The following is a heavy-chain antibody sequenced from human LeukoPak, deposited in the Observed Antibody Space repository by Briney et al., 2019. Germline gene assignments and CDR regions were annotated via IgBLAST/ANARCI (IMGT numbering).Heavy chain of an antibody. CDR3: ARGYSSRAGTTDCCPLDY. J-gene: IGHJ4*02. CDR1: GFTFSSYG. CDR2: ISYDGSNK. D-gene: IGHD2-21*02. Sequence: RGSLRLSCAASGFTFSSYGMHWVRQAPGKGLEWVAVISYDGSNKYYADSVKGRFTISRDNSKNTLYLQMSSLRVEDTAVYYCARGYSSRAGTTDCCPLDYWGQGILVTVSS. V-gene: IGHV3-30*03.